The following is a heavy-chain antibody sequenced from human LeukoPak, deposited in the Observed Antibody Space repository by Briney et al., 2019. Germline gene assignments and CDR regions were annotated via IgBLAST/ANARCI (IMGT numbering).Heavy chain of an antibody. CDR1: GYTLTSYY. D-gene: IGHD3-22*01. CDR2: INPSGGST. V-gene: IGHV1-46*01. J-gene: IGHJ5*02. CDR3: ARGAVYSGYYYVRPNNWFDP. Sequence: ASVKVSCKASGYTLTSYYMHWVRQAPAQGLEWMGIINPSGGSTSYAQKFQGRVTMTRDTSTSTVYMELSSLRSEDTAVYYCARGAVYSGYYYVRPNNWFDPWGQGTLVTVSS.